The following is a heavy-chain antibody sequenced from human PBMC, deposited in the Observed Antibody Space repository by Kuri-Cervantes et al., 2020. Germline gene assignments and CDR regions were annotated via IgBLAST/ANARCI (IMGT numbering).Heavy chain of an antibody. D-gene: IGHD2-2*01. CDR1: GYTFTGYY. V-gene: IGHV1-2*02. CDR3: ARYQLLGSPDY. Sequence: ASVKVSCKASGYTFTGYYMHWMRQAPGQGLEWMGWINPNSGGTNYAQKFQGRVTMTRDTSISTAYMEPSRLRSDDTAVYYCARYQLLGSPDYWGQGTLVTVSS. CDR2: INPNSGGT. J-gene: IGHJ4*02.